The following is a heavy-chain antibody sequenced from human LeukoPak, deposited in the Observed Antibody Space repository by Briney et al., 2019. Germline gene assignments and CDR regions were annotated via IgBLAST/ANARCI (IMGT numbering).Heavy chain of an antibody. CDR2: ISAYNGNT. Sequence: ASAKVSCKASGYTFTSYGISWVRQAPGQGLEWMGWISAYNGNTNYAQKLQGRVTMTTDTSTSTAYMELRSLRSDDTAVYYCARERITGTTNADNYYYYYYMDVWGKGTTVTVSS. V-gene: IGHV1-18*01. CDR1: GYTFTSYG. D-gene: IGHD1-7*01. J-gene: IGHJ6*03. CDR3: ARERITGTTNADNYYYYYYMDV.